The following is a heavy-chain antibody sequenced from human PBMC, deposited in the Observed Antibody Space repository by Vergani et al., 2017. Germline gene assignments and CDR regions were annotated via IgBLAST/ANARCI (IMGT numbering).Heavy chain of an antibody. D-gene: IGHD4-17*01. CDR1: GFTFSSYS. Sequence: EVQLVESGGGLVQPGGSLRLSCAASGFTFSSYSMNWVRQAPGKGLEWVSYISSSSSTIYYADSVKGRFTISRDNAKNSLYLQMNSLRAEDTAVYYCATTVTPCPSWGQGTLVTVSS. CDR3: ATTVTPCPS. CDR2: ISSSSSTI. J-gene: IGHJ4*02. V-gene: IGHV3-48*04.